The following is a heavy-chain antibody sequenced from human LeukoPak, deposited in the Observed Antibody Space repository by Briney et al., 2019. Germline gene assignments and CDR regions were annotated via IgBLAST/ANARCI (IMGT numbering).Heavy chain of an antibody. J-gene: IGHJ4*02. Sequence: SETLSLTCTVSGGSISSSSYYWGWIRQPPGKGLEWIGSIYYSGSTYYNPSLKSRVTISVDTSKNQFSLKLSSVTAADTAVYYCARHRGSWSYHLGYWGQGTLVTVSS. CDR3: ARHRGSWSYHLGY. CDR2: IYYSGST. CDR1: GGSISSSSYY. D-gene: IGHD2-15*01. V-gene: IGHV4-39*01.